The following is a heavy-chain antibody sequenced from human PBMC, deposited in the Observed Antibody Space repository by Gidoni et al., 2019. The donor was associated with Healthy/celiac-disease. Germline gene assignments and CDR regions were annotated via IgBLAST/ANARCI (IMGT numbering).Heavy chain of an antibody. CDR3: ARANCCGDCYSDY. CDR2: ISSRSSTL. D-gene: IGHD2-21*02. CDR1: GFTFSSYS. J-gene: IGHJ4*02. Sequence: EVQLVESGGGLVQHGGSLRLSCAASGFTFSSYSLNWVRQAPGKGLGWVSYISSRSSTLSYADSVKGRFTISRDNAKHSLSLQMTSLRDWDTAVYYCARANCCGDCYSDYWGQGTLVTVSS. V-gene: IGHV3-48*02.